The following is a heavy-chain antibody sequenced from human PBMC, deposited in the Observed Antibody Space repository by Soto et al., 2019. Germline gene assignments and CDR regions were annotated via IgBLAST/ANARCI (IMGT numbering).Heavy chain of an antibody. J-gene: IGHJ5*02. V-gene: IGHV1-58*01. Sequence: SVKVSCKASGFTFTSSAVQWVRQARGQRLEWIGWIVVGSGNTNYAQKFQERVTITRDMSTSTAYMELSSLRSEDTAVYYCAAAYSYDYVWGSYRPHGFDPWGQGTLVTVSS. CDR1: GFTFTSSA. CDR2: IVVGSGNT. CDR3: AAAYSYDYVWGSYRPHGFDP. D-gene: IGHD3-16*02.